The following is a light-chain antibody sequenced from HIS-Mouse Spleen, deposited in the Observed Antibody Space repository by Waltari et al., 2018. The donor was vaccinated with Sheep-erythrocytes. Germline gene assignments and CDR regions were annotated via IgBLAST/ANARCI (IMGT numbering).Light chain of an antibody. CDR2: LGS. V-gene: IGKV2-28*01. CDR3: MQATQFPHGYT. CDR1: QSLLHSNGYNY. Sequence: DIVMTQSPLSLPVTPGEPASISCRSSQSLLHSNGYNYLDWYLQKPGQSPQLLIYLGSNRASGVPDRFSGSGSGTDFTLKISRVEAEDVGVYYCMQATQFPHGYTFGQGTKLEIK. J-gene: IGKJ2*01.